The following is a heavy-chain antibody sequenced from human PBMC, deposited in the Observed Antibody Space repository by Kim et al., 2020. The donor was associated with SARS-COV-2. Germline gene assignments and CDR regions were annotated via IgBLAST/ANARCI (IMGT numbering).Heavy chain of an antibody. Sequence: ASVKVSCKASGYTFTSYGISWVRQAPGQGLEWMGWISAYNGNTNYAQKLQGRVTMTTDTSTSTAYMELRSLRSDDTAVYYCARDRGSHSTRTTYYDFWSGPRLTGYYGMDVWGQGTTVTVSS. D-gene: IGHD3-3*01. J-gene: IGHJ6*02. V-gene: IGHV1-18*04. CDR1: GYTFTSYG. CDR3: ARDRGSHSTRTTYYDFWSGPRLTGYYGMDV. CDR2: ISAYNGNT.